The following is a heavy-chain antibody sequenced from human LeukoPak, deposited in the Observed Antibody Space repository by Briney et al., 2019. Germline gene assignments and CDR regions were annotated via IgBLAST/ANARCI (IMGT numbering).Heavy chain of an antibody. CDR2: IIPILGIA. D-gene: IGHD6-13*01. CDR1: GGTFSSYA. CDR3: ASGVGQQLANAEYFQH. V-gene: IGHV1-69*04. J-gene: IGHJ1*01. Sequence: ASVKVSCKASGGTFSSYATSWVRQAPGQGLEWMGRIIPILGIANYAQKFQGRVTITADKSTSTAYMELSSLRSEDTAVYYCASGVGQQLANAEYFQHWGQGTLVTVSS.